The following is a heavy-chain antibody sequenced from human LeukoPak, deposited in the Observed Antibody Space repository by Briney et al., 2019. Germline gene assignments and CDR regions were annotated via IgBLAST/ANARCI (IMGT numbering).Heavy chain of an antibody. D-gene: IGHD6-19*01. CDR2: IYSGGST. CDR3: ARGGWYDPFDY. CDR1: GFTFSSYT. J-gene: IGHJ4*02. V-gene: IGHV3-66*01. Sequence: GGSLRLSCSASGFTFSSYTMHWVRQAPGKGLEWVSVIYSGGSTYYADSVKGRFTISRDNSKNTLYLQMNSLRAEDTAVYYCARGGWYDPFDYWGQGTLVTVSS.